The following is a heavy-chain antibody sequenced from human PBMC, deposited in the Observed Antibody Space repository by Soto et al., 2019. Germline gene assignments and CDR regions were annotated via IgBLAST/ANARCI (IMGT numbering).Heavy chain of an antibody. J-gene: IGHJ4*02. D-gene: IGHD3-16*01. CDR1: GFSFSTYW. V-gene: IGHV3-7*03. CDR3: AKGGHIDF. CDR2: IKADGSET. Sequence: AGGSLRLSCAASGFSFSTYWMSWVRQVPGAGLEWVANIKADGSETSYVDSVRGRFTISRDNAKTSLYLQMNSLRAEDTAVYYCAKGGHIDFCGQGTLVTVSS.